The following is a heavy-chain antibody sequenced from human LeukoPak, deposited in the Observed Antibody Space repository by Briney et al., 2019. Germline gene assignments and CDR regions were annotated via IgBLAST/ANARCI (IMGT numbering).Heavy chain of an antibody. CDR2: TSYDGSTE. CDR1: GFNFNTYA. J-gene: IGHJ4*02. V-gene: IGHV3-30-3*01. D-gene: IGHD6-19*01. CDR3: VRDRGGSGWYYLDY. Sequence: GGSLRLSCAASGFNFNTYAMHWVRQAPGKGLEWAAATSYDGSTEFYADSVKGRFTISRDNSKNTLYLQMNSLRPEDTAVYYRVRDRGGSGWYYLDYWGQGTLVTVSS.